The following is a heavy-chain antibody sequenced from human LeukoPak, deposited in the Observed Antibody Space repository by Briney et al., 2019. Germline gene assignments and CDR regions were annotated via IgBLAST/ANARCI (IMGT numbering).Heavy chain of an antibody. D-gene: IGHD5-24*01. CDR2: IKQDGGGI. J-gene: IGHJ4*02. CDR3: ARWRGLQSEFYY. CDR1: GFTFSSYS. V-gene: IGHV3-7*01. Sequence: GGSLRLSCAASGFTFSSYSMTWVRQAPGKGLEWVAYIKQDGGGIDYVDSVKGRFTISRDNAKNSLYLQMNSLRAEDTAVYYCARWRGLQSEFYYWGQGTLVTVSS.